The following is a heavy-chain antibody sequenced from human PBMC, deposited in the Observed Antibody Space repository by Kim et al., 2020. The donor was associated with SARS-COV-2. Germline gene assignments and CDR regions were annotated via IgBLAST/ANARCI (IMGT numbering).Heavy chain of an antibody. Sequence: GGSLRLSCAASGFTFNNYGMHWVRQAPGKGLEWVAFISYEGSKKQYPDSLKGRFTISRDYSKNTLYLQMNSLTAEDTAVYFCAKQGYRFELNTYYGM. CDR1: GFTFNNYG. CDR3: AKQGYRFELNTYYGM. CDR2: ISYEGSKK. V-gene: IGHV3-30*18. J-gene: IGHJ6*01. D-gene: IGHD5-12*01.